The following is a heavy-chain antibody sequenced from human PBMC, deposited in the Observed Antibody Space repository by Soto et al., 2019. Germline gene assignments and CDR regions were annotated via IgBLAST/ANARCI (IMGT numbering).Heavy chain of an antibody. D-gene: IGHD3-16*01. J-gene: IGHJ5*02. Sequence: KASETLSLTCTVSGGSISSYYWSWIRQPPGKGLEWIGYMFYSGSTNYNPSLKSRVAISVDTSKNQFSLKLSSVTAADTAVYYCARLVYTTSTFDPWGQGTLVTVSS. CDR1: GGSISSYY. V-gene: IGHV4-59*01. CDR2: MFYSGST. CDR3: ARLVYTTSTFDP.